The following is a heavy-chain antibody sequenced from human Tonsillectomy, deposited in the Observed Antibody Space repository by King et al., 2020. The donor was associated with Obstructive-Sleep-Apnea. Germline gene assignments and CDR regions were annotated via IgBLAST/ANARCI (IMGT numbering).Heavy chain of an antibody. Sequence: VQLVESGGGVVQPGRSLRLSCAASGFTFSSYAMHWVRQAPGKGLEWVAVISYDGSNKYYADSVKGRFTISRDNSKNTLYLQMNRLKAEDTAVYYCARDWGYYYDNSVPATGFDYWGQGTLVTVSS. CDR2: ISYDGSNK. CDR3: ARDWGYYYDNSVPATGFDY. D-gene: IGHD3-22*01. V-gene: IGHV3-30*04. J-gene: IGHJ4*02. CDR1: GFTFSSYA.